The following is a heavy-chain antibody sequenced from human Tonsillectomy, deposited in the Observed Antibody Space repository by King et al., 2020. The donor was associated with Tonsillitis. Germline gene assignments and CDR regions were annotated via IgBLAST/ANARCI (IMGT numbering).Heavy chain of an antibody. V-gene: IGHV3-30-3*01. D-gene: IGHD3-16*02. Sequence: VQLVQSGGGVVQPGRSLRLSCAASGFTFSSYAMHWVRQAPGKGLDWVAVISYDGSNKYYADSVKGRFTISRDNSKNKLYLQMNSLRAEDTAVYYCARFDIWGSYRRPPEYYFDYWGQGTLVTVPS. CDR3: ARFDIWGSYRRPPEYYFDY. CDR1: GFTFSSYA. CDR2: ISYDGSNK. J-gene: IGHJ4*02.